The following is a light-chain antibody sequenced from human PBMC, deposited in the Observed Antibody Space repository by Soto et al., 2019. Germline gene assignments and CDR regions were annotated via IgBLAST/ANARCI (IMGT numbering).Light chain of an antibody. CDR2: NNN. Sequence: QSALTQPPSASGTPGQGVIISCSGSSSNIGSNYVYWHQHLPGTAPRLLIYNNNQRPSGVPDRFSASKSSTSASLAIRGLRSEDEADYYCATWDASLNGYVFGSGTKVTVL. J-gene: IGLJ1*01. CDR3: ATWDASLNGYV. V-gene: IGLV1-47*02. CDR1: SSNIGSNY.